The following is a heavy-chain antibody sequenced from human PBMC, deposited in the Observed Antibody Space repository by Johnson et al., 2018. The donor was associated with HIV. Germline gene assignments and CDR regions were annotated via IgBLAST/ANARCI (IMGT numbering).Heavy chain of an antibody. D-gene: IGHD6-13*01. CDR2: ISGSGGST. Sequence: EVQLVESGGGLVQPGGSLRLSCAASGFTFSSYAMSWVRQAPGKGLEWVSAISGSGGSTYYADSVKGRFTISRDNAKNSLYLLMNSLRAEDTAVYYCARGKGAAAGLDAFDIWGQGTMVTVSS. CDR1: GFTFSSYA. J-gene: IGHJ3*02. V-gene: IGHV3-23*04. CDR3: ARGKGAAAGLDAFDI.